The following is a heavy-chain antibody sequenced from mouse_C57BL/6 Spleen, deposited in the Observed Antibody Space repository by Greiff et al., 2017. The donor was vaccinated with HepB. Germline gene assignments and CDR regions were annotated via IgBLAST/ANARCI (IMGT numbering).Heavy chain of an antibody. V-gene: IGHV1-50*01. CDR1: GYTFTSYW. D-gene: IGHD6-2*01. CDR3: ARSLLYYFDY. J-gene: IGHJ2*01. Sequence: QVQLQQPGAELVKPGASVKLSCKASGYTFTSYWMQWVKQRPGQGLEWIGEIDPSDSYTNYNQKFKGKATLTVDTSSSTAYMQLSSLTSEDSAVYYCARSLLYYFDYWGQGTTLTVSS. CDR2: IDPSDSYT.